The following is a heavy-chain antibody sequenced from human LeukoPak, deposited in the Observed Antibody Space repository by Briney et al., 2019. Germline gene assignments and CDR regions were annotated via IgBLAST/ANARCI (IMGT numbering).Heavy chain of an antibody. J-gene: IGHJ2*01. CDR1: GYTFTSYY. CDR3: ARDRGSSGVVGYFDL. Sequence: GASVKVSCKASGYTFTSYYMHWVRQAPGQGLEWMGIINPSGGSTSYAQKFQGRVTMTRDMSTSTVYMELSSLRSEDTAVYYCARDRGSSGVVGYFDLWGRGTLVTVSS. D-gene: IGHD3-22*01. CDR2: INPSGGST. V-gene: IGHV1-46*01.